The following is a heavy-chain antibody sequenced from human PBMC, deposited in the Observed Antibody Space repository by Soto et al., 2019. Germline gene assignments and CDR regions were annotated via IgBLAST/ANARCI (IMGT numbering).Heavy chain of an antibody. CDR3: AREVNPGAYDILTLYYFDY. Sequence: GGSLRLSCPASGSTFSSYSMNWVRQAPGKGLEWVSYISSSSSTIYYADSVKGRFTISRDNAKNSLYLQMNSLRAEDTAVYYCAREVNPGAYDILTLYYFDYWGQGT. CDR2: ISSSSSTI. CDR1: GSTFSSYS. J-gene: IGHJ4*02. D-gene: IGHD3-9*01. V-gene: IGHV3-48*01.